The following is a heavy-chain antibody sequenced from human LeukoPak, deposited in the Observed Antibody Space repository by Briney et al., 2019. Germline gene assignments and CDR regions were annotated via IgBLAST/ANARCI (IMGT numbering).Heavy chain of an antibody. D-gene: IGHD6-13*01. CDR1: GYTLTELS. Sequence: ASVKVSCKVSGYTLTELSMHWVRQAPGKGLEWMGGFDPEDGETIYAQKFQGRVTMTEDTSTDTAYMELSSLRSDDTALYYCARTAYSSNWYTYWGQGTLVTVSS. CDR2: FDPEDGET. V-gene: IGHV1-24*01. J-gene: IGHJ4*02. CDR3: ARTAYSSNWYTY.